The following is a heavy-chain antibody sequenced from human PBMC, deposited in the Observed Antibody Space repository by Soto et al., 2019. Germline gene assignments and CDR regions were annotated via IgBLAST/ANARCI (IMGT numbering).Heavy chain of an antibody. CDR3: ARGSLAAIDSRGFDP. CDR1: GYTFTSYT. CDR2: INDGNGNT. V-gene: IGHV1-3*01. J-gene: IGHJ5*02. Sequence: ASLKVSCKASGYTFTSYTMHWVRQAPAQRLEWMGWINDGNGNTKYSQKFQGRVTITRETSASTAYMELSSLRSEDTAVYYCARGSLAAIDSRGFDPWGQGTLVTVSS. D-gene: IGHD2-2*02.